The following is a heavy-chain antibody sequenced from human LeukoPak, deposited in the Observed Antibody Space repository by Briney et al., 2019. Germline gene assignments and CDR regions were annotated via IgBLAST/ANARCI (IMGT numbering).Heavy chain of an antibody. CDR3: ARGGSYSSSWSYFDY. CDR1: GYTFTRYG. D-gene: IGHD6-13*01. CDR2: ISAYNGNT. J-gene: IGHJ4*02. Sequence: ASVKVSCKASGYTFTRYGISWVRQAPGQGLEWMGWISAYNGNTNYAQNLQGRVTMTRDTSTSTVYMELSSLRSEDTAVYYCARGGSYSSSWSYFDYWGQGTLVTVSS. V-gene: IGHV1-18*01.